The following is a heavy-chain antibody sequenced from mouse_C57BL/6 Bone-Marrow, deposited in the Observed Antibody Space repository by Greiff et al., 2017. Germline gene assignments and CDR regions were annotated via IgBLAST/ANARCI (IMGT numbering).Heavy chain of an antibody. D-gene: IGHD1-1*01. V-gene: IGHV1-85*01. CDR2: IYPRDGST. Sequence: QVQLKESGPELVKPGASVKLSCKASGYTFTSYDINWVKQRPGQGLEWIGWIYPRDGSTKYNEKFKGKATLTVDTSSSTAYMGLHSLTSEGSAVFICARDYGSGYWDFDVWGAGTTGTASS. CDR1: GYTFTSYD. CDR3: ARDYGSGYWDFDV. J-gene: IGHJ1*01.